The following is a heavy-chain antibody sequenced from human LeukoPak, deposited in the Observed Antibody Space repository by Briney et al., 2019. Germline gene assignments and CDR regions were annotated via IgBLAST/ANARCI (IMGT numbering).Heavy chain of an antibody. CDR1: GYTFTSYD. J-gene: IGHJ4*02. V-gene: IGHV1-8*01. CDR3: ARDSSPGSSNYGDY. Sequence: GASVKVSCKASGYTFTSYDINWVRQATGQGLEWMGWMNPNSGNTGYAQKFQGRVTMTRDTSISTAYMELSRLRSDDTAVYYCARDSSPGSSNYGDYWGQGTLVTVSS. D-gene: IGHD4-11*01. CDR2: MNPNSGNT.